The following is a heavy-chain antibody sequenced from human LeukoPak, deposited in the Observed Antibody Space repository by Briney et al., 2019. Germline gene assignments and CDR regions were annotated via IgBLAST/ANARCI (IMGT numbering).Heavy chain of an antibody. V-gene: IGHV3-23*01. CDR2: ISGSGGNT. CDR3: ALRGYGDFSPFDY. Sequence: GGSLRLSCAASGFTFSSYAMNWVRQAPGKGLEWVSVISGSGGNTYYADSVKGRFTISRDNSKNTLYLQMKSLRAEDTALYYCALRGYGDFSPFDYWGQGTLVTVSS. CDR1: GFTFSSYA. D-gene: IGHD4-17*01. J-gene: IGHJ4*02.